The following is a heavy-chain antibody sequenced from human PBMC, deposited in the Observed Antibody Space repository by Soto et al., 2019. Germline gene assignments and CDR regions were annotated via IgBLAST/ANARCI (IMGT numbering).Heavy chain of an antibody. J-gene: IGHJ4*02. V-gene: IGHV1-69*13. CDR1: GCTFSSYA. Sequence: ASVKVSCKASGCTFSSYAISWVRQAPGQGLEWMGGIIPIFGTANYAQKFQGRVTITADESTSTAYMELSSLRSEDTAVYYCARGTYYYDSSGYGTWFDYWGQGTLVTVSS. CDR3: ARGTYYYDSSGYGTWFDY. CDR2: IIPIFGTA. D-gene: IGHD3-22*01.